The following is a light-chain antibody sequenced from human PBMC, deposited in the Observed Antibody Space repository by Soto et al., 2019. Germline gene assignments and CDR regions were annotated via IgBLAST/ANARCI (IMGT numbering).Light chain of an antibody. V-gene: IGKV1-9*01. CDR2: AAS. CDR3: QQFNSYPRT. Sequence: IQLTQSPSSLSASVGDRVTITCRASQGISSSLAWFQQKPGKAPQLLIYAASTLQSGVPSRFSGSGSGTDFTLTISGLQPKDFATYYCQQFNSYPRTFGPGTKVDIK. CDR1: QGISSS. J-gene: IGKJ3*01.